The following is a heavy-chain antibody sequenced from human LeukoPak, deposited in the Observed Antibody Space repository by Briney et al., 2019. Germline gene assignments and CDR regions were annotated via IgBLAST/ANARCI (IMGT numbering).Heavy chain of an antibody. CDR1: GFTFISYS. D-gene: IGHD1-1*01. J-gene: IGHJ6*02. CDR2: ISSSSNYI. CDR3: ARVVQQLAYGMDV. V-gene: IGHV3-21*01. Sequence: PGGSLRLSCAASGFTFISYSMSWVRQAPGKGLEWVSSISSSSNYIYYADSVKGRFTISRDNTKNSVYLQMSSLRAEDTAVYYCARVVQQLAYGMDVWGQGTTVTVSS.